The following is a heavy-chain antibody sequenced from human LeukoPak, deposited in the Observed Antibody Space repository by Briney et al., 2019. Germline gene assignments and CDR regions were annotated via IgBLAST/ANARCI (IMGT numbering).Heavy chain of an antibody. CDR3: VRDMGYYDKV. J-gene: IGHJ4*02. CDR1: GFTFRSYW. D-gene: IGHD3-22*01. Sequence: PGGSLRLSCAASGFTFRSYWMHWVRQAPGKGLVWVSRINSDGSTTSYADSVKGRFTISRDNAKNTLYLQMNSLRAEDAAVYYCVRDMGYYDKVWGQGTLVTVSS. CDR2: INSDGSTT. V-gene: IGHV3-74*01.